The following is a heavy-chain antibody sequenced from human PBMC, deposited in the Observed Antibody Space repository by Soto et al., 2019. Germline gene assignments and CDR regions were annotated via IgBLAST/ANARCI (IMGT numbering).Heavy chain of an antibody. Sequence: PGGSLRLSCAASGFTFSSYGMHWVRQAPGKGLEWVAVISYDGSNKYYADSVKGRFTISRDNSKNTLYLQMNSLRAEDTAVYYCAKDPSGSYDYYFDYWGQGTLVTVSS. CDR1: GFTFSSYG. V-gene: IGHV3-30*18. J-gene: IGHJ4*02. CDR2: ISYDGSNK. CDR3: AKDPSGSYDYYFDY. D-gene: IGHD1-26*01.